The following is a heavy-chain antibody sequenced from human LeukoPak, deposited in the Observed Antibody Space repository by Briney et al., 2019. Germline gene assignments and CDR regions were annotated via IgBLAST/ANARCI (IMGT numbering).Heavy chain of an antibody. Sequence: PSETLSLTCTVSGGSISSGGYSWSWIRQPPGKGLEWIGEISHSGSTNYNPSLKSRITISVDTSKNQFSLKLISVTAADTAVYYCARMRVRGVFLYFFDYWGQGTLVTVSS. CDR2: ISHSGST. CDR3: ARMRVRGVFLYFFDY. D-gene: IGHD3-10*01. V-gene: IGHV4-39*07. J-gene: IGHJ4*02. CDR1: GGSISSGGYS.